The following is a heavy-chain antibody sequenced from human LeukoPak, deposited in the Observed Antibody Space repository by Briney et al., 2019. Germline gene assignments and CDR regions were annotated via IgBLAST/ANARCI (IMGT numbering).Heavy chain of an antibody. CDR3: AKGLTWDSTSCSD. CDR2: IVGSGDNV. Sequence: GGSLRLSCAASGFTFSSYAMSWVRQAPGKGLEWVSAIVGSGDNVYYADSVKGRFTISRDNFKSTLYLQMNSLRAEDTAVYYCAKGLTWDSTSCSDWGQGTLVTVSS. V-gene: IGHV3-23*01. D-gene: IGHD2-2*01. CDR1: GFTFSSYA. J-gene: IGHJ4*02.